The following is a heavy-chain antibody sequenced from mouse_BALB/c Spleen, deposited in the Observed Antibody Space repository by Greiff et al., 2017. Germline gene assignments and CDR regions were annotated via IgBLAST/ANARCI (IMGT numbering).Heavy chain of an antibody. V-gene: IGHV5-6-5*01. CDR2: ISSGGST. J-gene: IGHJ3*01. CDR3: ARGGSYYGYDGFAY. Sequence: EVKVVESGGGLVKPGGSLKLSCAASGFTFSSYAMSWVRQTPEKRLEWVASISSGGSTYYPDSVKGRFTISRDNARNILYLQMSSLRSEDTAMYYCARGGSYYGYDGFAYWGQGTLVTVSA. D-gene: IGHD2-9*01. CDR1: GFTFSSYA.